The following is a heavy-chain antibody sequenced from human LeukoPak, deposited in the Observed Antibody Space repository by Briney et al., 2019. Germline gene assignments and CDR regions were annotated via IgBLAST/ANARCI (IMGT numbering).Heavy chain of an antibody. Sequence: SETLSFTCTVSGGSISSYYWSWIRQPPGKGLEWIGYIYYSGSTNYNPSLKSRVTISVDTSKNQFSLKLSSVTAADTAVYYCARTEDCSGGSCYSHYYFDYWGQGTLVTVSS. CDR2: IYYSGST. CDR3: ARTEDCSGGSCYSHYYFDY. V-gene: IGHV4-59*08. CDR1: GGSISSYY. D-gene: IGHD2-15*01. J-gene: IGHJ4*02.